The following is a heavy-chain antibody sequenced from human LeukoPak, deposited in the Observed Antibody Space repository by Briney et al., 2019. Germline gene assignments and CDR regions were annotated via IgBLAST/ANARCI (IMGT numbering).Heavy chain of an antibody. J-gene: IGHJ4*02. V-gene: IGHV3-21*01. CDR2: ISSSSSYI. CDR1: GFTFSSYS. Sequence: GGSLTLSCAASGFTFSSYSMNWVRQAPGKGLEWVSSISSSSSYIYYADSVKGRFTISRDNAKNSLYLQMNSLRAEDTAVYYCARGYYGSGSYYSFFFDYWGQGTLVTVSS. CDR3: ARGYYGSGSYYSFFFDY. D-gene: IGHD3-10*01.